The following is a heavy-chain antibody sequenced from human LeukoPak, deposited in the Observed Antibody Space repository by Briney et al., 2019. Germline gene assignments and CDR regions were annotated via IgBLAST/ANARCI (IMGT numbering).Heavy chain of an antibody. CDR2: IWYDGSNK. CDR3: ARVRSNYFGSGNQRPYFEY. J-gene: IGHJ4*02. V-gene: IGHV3-33*01. Sequence: GGSLRPSCAASGFTFSSYGMHWVRQAPGKGLEWVAIIWYDGSNKYYADSVKVRFTISTDNSKNTLYLQMNSLRAEDTAVYYCARVRSNYFGSGNQRPYFEYTGQGTLFTVSS. D-gene: IGHD3-10*01. CDR1: GFTFSSYG.